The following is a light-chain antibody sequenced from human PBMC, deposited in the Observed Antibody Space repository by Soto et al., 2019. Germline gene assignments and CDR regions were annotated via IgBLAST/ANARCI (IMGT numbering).Light chain of an antibody. CDR2: SNN. CDR1: SSNIGSNT. Sequence: QSVLTQPPSASGTPGQRVTISCSGSSSNIGSNTVNWYQQLPGTAPKLLIYSNNQRPSGVPDRFSGSKSGTSASLAISGLQSEDEADYYCAAWDDGLNVVFGGGTQLTVL. V-gene: IGLV1-44*01. J-gene: IGLJ2*01. CDR3: AAWDDGLNVV.